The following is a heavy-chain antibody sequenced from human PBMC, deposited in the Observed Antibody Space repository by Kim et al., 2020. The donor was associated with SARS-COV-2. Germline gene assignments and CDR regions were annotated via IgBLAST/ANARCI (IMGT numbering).Heavy chain of an antibody. D-gene: IGHD2-21*01. CDR1: GGTFSSYV. CDR2: IIPFLEIS. Sequence: SVKVSCRASGGTFSSYVINWVRQAPGQGLEWMGRIIPFLEISAYAQKFQGRVTITADKSSSTAYMELSSLRSEDTAVYYCASRRCGVRPYYYYHYMDVWGNGTTVTVSS. V-gene: IGHV1-69*04. CDR3: ASRRCGVRPYYYYHYMDV. J-gene: IGHJ6*03.